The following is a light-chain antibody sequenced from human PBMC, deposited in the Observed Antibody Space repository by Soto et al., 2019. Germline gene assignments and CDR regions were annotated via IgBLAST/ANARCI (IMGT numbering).Light chain of an antibody. V-gene: IGLV2-23*03. J-gene: IGLJ1*01. CDR3: CSYAGSSTFAYV. Sequence: QSVLAQPASVSGSPGQSITISCTGTSSDVGSYNLVSWYQQHPGKAPKLMIYEGSKRPSGVSNRFSGSKSGNTASLTISGLQAEDEADYYCCSYAGSSTFAYVLGTGPKVTVI. CDR1: SSDVGSYNL. CDR2: EGS.